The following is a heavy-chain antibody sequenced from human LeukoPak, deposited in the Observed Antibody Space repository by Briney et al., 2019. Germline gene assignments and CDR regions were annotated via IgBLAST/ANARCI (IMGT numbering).Heavy chain of an antibody. CDR2: INTDGSST. CDR1: GFTFSSYA. V-gene: IGHV3-74*01. CDR3: AREITTNGGRYFDY. J-gene: IGHJ4*02. Sequence: PGGSLRLSCAASGFTFSSYAMHWVRQAPGKGLVWVSRINTDGSSTNYADSVKGRFTMSRDNAKNTLYLQMNSLRAEDTAVYSCAREITTNGGRYFDYWGQGTLVTVSS. D-gene: IGHD7-27*01.